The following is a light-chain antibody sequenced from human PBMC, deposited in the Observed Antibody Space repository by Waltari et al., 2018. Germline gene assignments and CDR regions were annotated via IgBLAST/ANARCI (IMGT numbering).Light chain of an antibody. V-gene: IGKV2-28*01. CDR2: LGS. Sequence: DIVVTQSPLSLPVTPGEPASISCRSSQSLRHRNGNNYLDWYLQKPGQSPQLLIYLGSNRASGVPDRFSGSGSGTDFTLRISRVEAEDVGVYYCMQSLQTLWTFGPVTKVEIK. CDR3: MQSLQTLWT. J-gene: IGKJ1*01. CDR1: QSLRHRNGNNY.